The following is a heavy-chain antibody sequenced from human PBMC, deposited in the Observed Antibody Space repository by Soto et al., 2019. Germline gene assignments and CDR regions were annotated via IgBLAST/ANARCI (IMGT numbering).Heavy chain of an antibody. CDR2: ISSRASTI. CDR3: ASGTNGAVFVY. Sequence: QVQLVESGGGLVKPGGSLRLSCAASGFTFSNYYMSWIRQAPGKGLEWVSYISSRASTIFYADSVKGRFTISRDNVKNSLYLQMNTLRAEDTAVYYCASGTNGAVFVYWGQGILVVVSS. J-gene: IGHJ4*02. D-gene: IGHD2-8*01. CDR1: GFTFSNYY. V-gene: IGHV3-11*01.